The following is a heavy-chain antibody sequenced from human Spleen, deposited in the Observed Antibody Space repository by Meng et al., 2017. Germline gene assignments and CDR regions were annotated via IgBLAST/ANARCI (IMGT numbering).Heavy chain of an antibody. D-gene: IGHD4-23*01. CDR3: ARHCDYGGNCLFDY. CDR1: GYVFTTYW. Sequence: GESLKISCRGSGYVFTTYWIAWVRQMPGKGLEWMGIIFPGDSDTRYSPSFQGQVTISADKSISTAYLQWSSLKASDTAMYYCARHCDYGGNCLFDYWGQGTLVTVSS. V-gene: IGHV5-51*01. CDR2: IFPGDSDT. J-gene: IGHJ4*02.